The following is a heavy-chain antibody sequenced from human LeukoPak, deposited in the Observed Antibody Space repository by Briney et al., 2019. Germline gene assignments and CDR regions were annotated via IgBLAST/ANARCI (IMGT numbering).Heavy chain of an antibody. Sequence: NSSETLSLTCTVSGGSINSYYWSWIRQPPGKGLEWIGYIYYIGSTKYNPSLKSRVTISIDTSENQFSLKLSSVTAADTAVYYCARSGYSYGRYYFDSWGQGTLVTVSS. CDR2: IYYIGST. CDR1: GGSINSYY. D-gene: IGHD5-18*01. J-gene: IGHJ4*02. V-gene: IGHV4-59*08. CDR3: ARSGYSYGRYYFDS.